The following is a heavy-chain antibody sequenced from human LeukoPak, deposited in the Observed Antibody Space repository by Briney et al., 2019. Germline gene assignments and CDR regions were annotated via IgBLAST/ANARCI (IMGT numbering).Heavy chain of an antibody. CDR1: GFTFSSYS. D-gene: IGHD6-6*01. Sequence: GGSLRLSCAASGFTFSSYSMNWVRQAPGKGLVWVSRINTDGSDTTYADSVKGRFTISRDNAKNTLYLQMISLRAEDTAVYYCTRAHQFSSSLETDYWGQGTLVTVSS. CDR2: INTDGSDT. CDR3: TRAHQFSSSLETDY. J-gene: IGHJ4*02. V-gene: IGHV3-74*01.